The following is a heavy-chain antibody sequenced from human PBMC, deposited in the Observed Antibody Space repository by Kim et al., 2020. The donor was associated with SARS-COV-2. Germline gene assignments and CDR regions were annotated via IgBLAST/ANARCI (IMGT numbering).Heavy chain of an antibody. V-gene: IGHV3-30*18. CDR2: ISYDGSNK. D-gene: IGHD5-12*01. CDR3: ANGEGDYSGYDLGDY. CDR1: GFTFSSYG. J-gene: IGHJ4*02. Sequence: GGSLRLSCAASGFTFSSYGMHWVRQAPGKGLEWVAVISYDGSNKYYADSVKGRFTISRDNSKNTLYLQMNSLRAEDTAVYYCANGEGDYSGYDLGDYWGQGTLVTVSS.